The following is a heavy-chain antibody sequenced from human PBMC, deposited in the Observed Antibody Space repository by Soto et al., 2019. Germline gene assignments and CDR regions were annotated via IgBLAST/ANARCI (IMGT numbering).Heavy chain of an antibody. CDR1: GFTFSTYS. Sequence: EVQLVESGGGLVKPGGSLRVSCAASGFTFSTYSMNWVRQAPGKGLEWVSSVSSRSGYIYYADSVKGRFTISRDDANNSLALQMNSLRAEDTAVYYCARVRSYSYGQGYGMDVWGQGTTVAVSS. D-gene: IGHD5-18*01. J-gene: IGHJ6*02. V-gene: IGHV3-21*01. CDR2: VSSRSGYI. CDR3: ARVRSYSYGQGYGMDV.